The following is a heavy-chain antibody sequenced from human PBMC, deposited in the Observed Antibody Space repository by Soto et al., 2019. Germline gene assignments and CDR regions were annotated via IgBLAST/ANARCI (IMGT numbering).Heavy chain of an antibody. V-gene: IGHV1-18*01. CDR3: ARMGDVPYYYYGMDV. Sequence: QVQLVQSGAEVKKPGASVKVSCKASGYTFTSYGFSWVRQAPGQGLEWMGWINAYNGDTNYAQNLQGRVTMTTDTSTHTAYMELRSLRSDDTAVYYCARMGDVPYYYYGMDVWGKGTTVTVSS. J-gene: IGHJ6*04. CDR2: INAYNGDT. CDR1: GYTFTSYG. D-gene: IGHD3-16*01.